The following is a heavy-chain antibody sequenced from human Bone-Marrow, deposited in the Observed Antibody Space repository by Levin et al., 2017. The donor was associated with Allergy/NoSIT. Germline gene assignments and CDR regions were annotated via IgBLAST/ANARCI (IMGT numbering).Heavy chain of an antibody. V-gene: IGHV1-69*13. CDR2: IIPIFGTA. Sequence: SVKVSCKASGGTFSSYAISWVRQAPGQGLEWMGGIIPIFGTANYAQKFQGRVTITADESTSTAYMELSSLRSEDTAVYYCARVGITMVRGVTAYNWFDPWGQGTLVTVSS. CDR3: ARVGITMVRGVTAYNWFDP. D-gene: IGHD3-10*01. CDR1: GGTFSSYA. J-gene: IGHJ5*02.